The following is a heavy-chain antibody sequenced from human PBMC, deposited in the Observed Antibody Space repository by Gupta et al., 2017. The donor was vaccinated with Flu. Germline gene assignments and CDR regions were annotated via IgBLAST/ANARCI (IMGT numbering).Heavy chain of an antibody. Sequence: APGKGLGWLAFIWYDGSNKYYADSVKGRFTISRDNSKNTLYLQMNSLRAEDTAVYYCARSFDDYGDYGCLDYWGQGTLVTVSS. J-gene: IGHJ4*02. CDR3: ARSFDDYGDYGCLDY. CDR2: IWYDGSNK. V-gene: IGHV3-33*01. D-gene: IGHD4-17*01.